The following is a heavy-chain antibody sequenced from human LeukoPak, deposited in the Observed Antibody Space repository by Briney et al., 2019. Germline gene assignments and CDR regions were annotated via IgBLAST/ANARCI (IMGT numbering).Heavy chain of an antibody. Sequence: GGSLRLSCAASGFTFDDYGMSWVRQAPGEGLEWVSGINWNGGSTGYADSVKGRFTISRDNAKNSLYLQMNSLRAEDTALYHCASIGYCSSTSCAPIPWGQGTLVTVSS. V-gene: IGHV3-20*01. J-gene: IGHJ5*02. CDR3: ASIGYCSSTSCAPIP. CDR2: INWNGGST. CDR1: GFTFDDYG. D-gene: IGHD2-2*01.